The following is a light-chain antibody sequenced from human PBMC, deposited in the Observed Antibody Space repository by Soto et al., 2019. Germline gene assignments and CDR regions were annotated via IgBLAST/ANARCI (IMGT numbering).Light chain of an antibody. CDR2: DAS. CDR1: PGISNS. J-gene: IGKJ3*01. CDR3: QKYNSGLET. V-gene: IGKV1-27*01. Sequence: DIQMTQSPSSLSEFVGDRVTISCRASPGISNSVAWYQQKPGKVPKVLIYDASTLQSGVPSRFSGSGSGTDFTLTISSLQPEDVAIYYCQKYNSGLETFGPGTKVDIK.